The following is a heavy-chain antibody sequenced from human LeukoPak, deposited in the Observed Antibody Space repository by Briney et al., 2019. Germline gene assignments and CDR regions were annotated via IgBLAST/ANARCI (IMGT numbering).Heavy chain of an antibody. CDR2: IYQSGRT. D-gene: IGHD3-22*01. CDR3: ARVGLLLPYYYNMDV. J-gene: IGHJ6*02. CDR1: GDSINSRYW. V-gene: IGHV4-4*02. Sequence: SGTLSLTCAVSGDSINSRYWWNWVRQPPGKGLEWIGEIYQSGRTNYDPSLKSRVTISVDESKSQFSLELRSVTAADTAIYYCARVGLLLPYYYNMDVWGQGTKVTVSS.